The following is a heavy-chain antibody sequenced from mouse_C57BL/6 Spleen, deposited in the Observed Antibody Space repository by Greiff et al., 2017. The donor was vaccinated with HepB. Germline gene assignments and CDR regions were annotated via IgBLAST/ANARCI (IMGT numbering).Heavy chain of an antibody. J-gene: IGHJ2*01. Sequence: VQLQQSGAELVRPGASVTLSCKASGYTFTDYEMHWVKQTPVHGLEWIGAIDPETGGTAYNQKFKGKAILTADKSSSTAYMELRSLTSEDSAVYYCTRYYYGSRTSFDYWGQGTTLTVSS. CDR1: GYTFTDYE. CDR3: TRYYYGSRTSFDY. D-gene: IGHD1-1*01. V-gene: IGHV1-15*01. CDR2: IDPETGGT.